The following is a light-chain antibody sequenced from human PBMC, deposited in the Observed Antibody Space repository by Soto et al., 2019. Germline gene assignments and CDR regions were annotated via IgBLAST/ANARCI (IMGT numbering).Light chain of an antibody. CDR1: SSDVGRFNY. J-gene: IGLJ2*01. CDR3: SSYAGDNNLV. V-gene: IGLV2-8*01. Sequence: QSVLTQPPSASGSPGQSVTISCAGTSSDVGRFNYVSWYQQHPGRAPKLMIFEVNKRPSGVPNRFSGSKSGNTASLTVSGLRPEDEADYYCSSYAGDNNLVFGAGTKLTVL. CDR2: EVN.